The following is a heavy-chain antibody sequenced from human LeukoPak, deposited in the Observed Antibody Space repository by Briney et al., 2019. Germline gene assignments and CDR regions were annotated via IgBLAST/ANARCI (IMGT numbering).Heavy chain of an antibody. CDR3: GIGERSGTYYRVTDYFDY. J-gene: IGHJ4*02. CDR1: GGTFSGYY. V-gene: IGHV4-34*01. CDR2: INNFGSN. Sequence: SETLSLTCAVYGGTFSGYYWTWIRQPPGKGLEWIGEINNFGSNKYNPSLKSRFIISVDTSKNQFSLKLTSVTDADTAVYYCGIGERSGTYYRVTDYFDYWSQGTLVTVYS. D-gene: IGHD1-26*01.